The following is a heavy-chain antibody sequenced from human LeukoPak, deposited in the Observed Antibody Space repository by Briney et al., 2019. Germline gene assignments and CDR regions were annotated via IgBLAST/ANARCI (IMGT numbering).Heavy chain of an antibody. CDR3: ARDQDGDYQMNPYYYYGMDV. Sequence: GGSLRLSCAASGFTFSSYSMNWVRQAPGKGLEWVSSISSSSSYIYYADSVKGRFTISRDNAKNSLHLQMNSLRAEDTAVYYCARDQDGDYQMNPYYYYGMDVWGQGTTVTVSS. V-gene: IGHV3-21*01. D-gene: IGHD4-17*01. CDR1: GFTFSSYS. J-gene: IGHJ6*02. CDR2: ISSSSSYI.